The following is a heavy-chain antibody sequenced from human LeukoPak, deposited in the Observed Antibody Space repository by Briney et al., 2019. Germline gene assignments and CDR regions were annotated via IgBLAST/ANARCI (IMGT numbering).Heavy chain of an antibody. CDR2: IYYSGST. CDR3: ARDQEVSGSFDI. CDR1: GGSIGSYY. V-gene: IGHV4-31*03. J-gene: IGHJ3*02. D-gene: IGHD1-14*01. Sequence: SETLSLTCTVSGGSIGSYYWSWIRQHPGKGLEWIGYIYYSGSTYYNPSLKSRVTISVDTSKNQFSLKLSSVTAADTAVYYCARDQEVSGSFDIWGQGTMVTVSS.